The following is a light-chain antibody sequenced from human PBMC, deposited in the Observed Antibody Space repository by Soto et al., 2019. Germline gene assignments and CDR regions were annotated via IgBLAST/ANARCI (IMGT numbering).Light chain of an antibody. Sequence: EIVLTQSPGTLSLSPGERATLSCRASQSVSSSYLAWYQQKPGQAPRLLIYGASSRATGLPDRFSGSGSGTDFTLTISRLEPEDFAVYYCQQYGSSPRTFGQGTKVES. CDR1: QSVSSSY. CDR2: GAS. V-gene: IGKV3-20*01. J-gene: IGKJ1*01. CDR3: QQYGSSPRT.